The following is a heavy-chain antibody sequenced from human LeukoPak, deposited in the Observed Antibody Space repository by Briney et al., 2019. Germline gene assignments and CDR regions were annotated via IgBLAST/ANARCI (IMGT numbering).Heavy chain of an antibody. J-gene: IGHJ4*02. V-gene: IGHV3-30-3*01. Sequence: PGGSLRLSCAASGFTFSSYAMHWVRQAPGKGLEWVAVISYDGSNKYYADSVKGRFTISRDNSKNTLYLQMNSLRAEDTAVCYCAKEGEKYQLLYLDYWGQGTLVTVSS. D-gene: IGHD2-2*01. CDR2: ISYDGSNK. CDR1: GFTFSSYA. CDR3: AKEGEKYQLLYLDY.